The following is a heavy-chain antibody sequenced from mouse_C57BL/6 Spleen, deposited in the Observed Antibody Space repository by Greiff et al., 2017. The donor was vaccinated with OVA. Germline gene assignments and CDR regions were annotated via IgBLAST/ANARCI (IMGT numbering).Heavy chain of an antibody. V-gene: IGHV14-2*01. CDR1: GFNIQDYY. D-gene: IGHD2-5*01. CDR3: ARSYYSNYLDAMDY. Sequence: EVQLQESGAELVKPGASVKLSCTASGFNIQDYYMHWVKQRTEQGLEWIGRIDPEDGETTYDPKFQGKATIPADPSSTTAYLQLSSLTSVYTSVYYCARSYYSNYLDAMDYWGQGTSGTVSS. CDR2: IDPEDGET. J-gene: IGHJ4*01.